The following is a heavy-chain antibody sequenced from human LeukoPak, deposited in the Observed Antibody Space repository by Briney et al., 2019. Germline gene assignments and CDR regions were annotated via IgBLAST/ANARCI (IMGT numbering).Heavy chain of an antibody. J-gene: IGHJ4*02. CDR3: AREGPYSSSWYFSSHYFDY. V-gene: IGHV3-23*01. Sequence: QAGGSLRLSCAASGFTFNNYPMSWVRQAPGKGLEWVSAISDNGGDRKYADSVKGRFTISRDNSKSTLFLQMNSLRAEDTAVYYCAREGPYSSSWYFSSHYFDYWGQGTLVTVSS. CDR1: GFTFNNYP. CDR2: ISDNGGDR. D-gene: IGHD6-13*01.